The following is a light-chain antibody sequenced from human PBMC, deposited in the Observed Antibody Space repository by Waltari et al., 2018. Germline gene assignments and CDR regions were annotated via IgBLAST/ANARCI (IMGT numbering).Light chain of an antibody. CDR1: QTIDY. CDR2: ETS. CDR3: QPNYDTPRT. V-gene: IGKV1-39*01. J-gene: IGKJ2*02. Sequence: MPQSPSSLSASVGDRVPITCRASQTIDYLSWYQHKPGEAPKLLIYETSTLQSGVPTRFSGSKFGTTFILTISSLQPEDFATYFCQPNYDTPRTFGQGTKVDIK.